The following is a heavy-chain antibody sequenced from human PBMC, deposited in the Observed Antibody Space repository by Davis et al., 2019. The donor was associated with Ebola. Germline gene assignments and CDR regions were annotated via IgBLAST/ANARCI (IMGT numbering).Heavy chain of an antibody. CDR3: ARAPTIVVVPAAGDFTDY. CDR1: GGSISSYY. D-gene: IGHD2-2*01. Sequence: PSETLSLTCTVSGGSISSYYWSWIRQPPGKGLEWIGEINHSGSTNYNPSLKSRVTISVDTSKNQFSLKLSSVTAADTAVYYCARAPTIVVVPAAGDFTDYWGQGTLVTVSS. CDR2: INHSGST. V-gene: IGHV4-34*01. J-gene: IGHJ4*02.